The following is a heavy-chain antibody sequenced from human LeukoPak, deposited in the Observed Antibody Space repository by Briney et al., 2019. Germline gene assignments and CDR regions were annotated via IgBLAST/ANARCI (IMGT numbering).Heavy chain of an antibody. V-gene: IGHV3-7*01. J-gene: IGHJ6*03. CDR3: ARDSGRPYYYYYYMDV. CDR2: IKQDGSEK. D-gene: IGHD1-26*01. Sequence: GGSLRLSCAASGFTFSSYWMSWVRQAPGKGLEWVANIKQDGSEKYYVDSVKGRFTISRDNAKNSLYLQMNSLRAEDTAVYYCARDSGRPYYYYYYMDVWGKGTTVTVSS. CDR1: GFTFSSYW.